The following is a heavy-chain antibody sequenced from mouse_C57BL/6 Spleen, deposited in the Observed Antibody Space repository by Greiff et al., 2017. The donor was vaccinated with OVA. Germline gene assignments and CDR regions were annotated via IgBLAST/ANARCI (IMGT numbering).Heavy chain of an antibody. J-gene: IGHJ4*01. CDR2: IDPETGGT. CDR3: TRGILRYYYAMDY. V-gene: IGHV1-15*01. Sequence: QVQLQQSGAELVRPGASVTLSCKASGYTFTDYEMHWVKQTPVHGLEWIGAIDPETGGTAYNQKFKGKAILTAGKSSSTAYMELRSLTSEDSAVYYCTRGILRYYYAMDYWGQGTSVTVSS. CDR1: GYTFTDYE. D-gene: IGHD1-1*01.